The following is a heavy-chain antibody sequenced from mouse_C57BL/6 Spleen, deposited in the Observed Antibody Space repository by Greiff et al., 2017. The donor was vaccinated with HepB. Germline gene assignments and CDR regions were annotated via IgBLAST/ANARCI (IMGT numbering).Heavy chain of an antibody. CDR1: GFTIKNTY. Sequence: VQLQQSVAELVRPGASVKLSCTASGFTIKNTYMHWVKQRPEQGLEWIGWIDPADGNTKYAPKFQGKATMTADTSSNTAYLQLSSLTSEDTAMYYWGRVTTVVAEEYFDYWGQGTTRTVSS. D-gene: IGHD1-1*01. J-gene: IGHJ2*01. CDR3: GRVTTVVAEEYFDY. V-gene: IGHV14-3*01. CDR2: IDPADGNT.